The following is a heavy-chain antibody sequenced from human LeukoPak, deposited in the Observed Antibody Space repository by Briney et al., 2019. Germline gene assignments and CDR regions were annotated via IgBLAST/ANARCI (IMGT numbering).Heavy chain of an antibody. J-gene: IGHJ4*02. CDR2: ISSSGSTI. CDR3: ARAGFDILTGYYDY. Sequence: GGSLRLSCAAYGFTFCSYEMNWVRQAPGKGLKWVSYISSSGSTIYYADSVKGRFTISRDNAKNSLYLQMNSLRAEDTAVYYCARAGFDILTGYYDYWGQGTLVTVSS. D-gene: IGHD3-9*01. CDR1: GFTFCSYE. V-gene: IGHV3-48*03.